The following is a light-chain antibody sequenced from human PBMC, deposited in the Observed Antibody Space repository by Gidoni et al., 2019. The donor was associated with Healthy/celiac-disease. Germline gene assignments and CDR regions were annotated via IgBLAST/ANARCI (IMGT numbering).Light chain of an antibody. V-gene: IGLV2-14*03. Sequence: QSALTQPASVSGSPGHSLTISCTGTSSDVGGYNYVSWYQQHPVKAPKLMIYDVSNRPSGVSNRFSGSKSGNTASLTISGLQAEDEADYYCSSYTSSSTLWVFGGGTKLTVL. J-gene: IGLJ3*02. CDR1: SSDVGGYNY. CDR3: SSYTSSSTLWV. CDR2: DVS.